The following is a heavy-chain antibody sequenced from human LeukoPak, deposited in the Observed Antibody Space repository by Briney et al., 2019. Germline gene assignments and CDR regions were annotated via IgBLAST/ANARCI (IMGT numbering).Heavy chain of an antibody. CDR3: ARVFRFPHFDS. V-gene: IGHV4-39*07. CDR2: IFYSGST. D-gene: IGHD2-21*01. CDR1: GGSINSSSSY. J-gene: IGHJ4*02. Sequence: SETLSLTCTVSGGSINSSSSYWGWVRQPPGKGLEWIATIFYSGSTHYNPSLKSRVIMSVDTSTTQFSLKLRSVTAADTAVYYCARVFRFPHFDSWGQGTLVSVSS.